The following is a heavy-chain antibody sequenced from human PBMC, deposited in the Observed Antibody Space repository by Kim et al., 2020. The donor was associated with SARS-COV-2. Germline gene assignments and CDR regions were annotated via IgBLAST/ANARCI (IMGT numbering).Heavy chain of an antibody. CDR3: ARDRLEPIYGAFDI. CDR1: GFTFSSYG. D-gene: IGHD4-17*01. Sequence: GGSLRLSCAASGFTFSSYGMHWVRQAPGKGLEWVAVIWYDGSNKYYADSVKGRFTISRDNSKNTLYLQMNSLRAEDTAVYYCARDRLEPIYGAFDIWGQGTMVTVSS. V-gene: IGHV3-33*08. J-gene: IGHJ3*02. CDR2: IWYDGSNK.